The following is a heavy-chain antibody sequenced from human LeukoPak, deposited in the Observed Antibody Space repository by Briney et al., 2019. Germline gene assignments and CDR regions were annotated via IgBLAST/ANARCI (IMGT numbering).Heavy chain of an antibody. Sequence: ASVKVSCKASGYTFTSYDTNWVRQATGQGLEWMGWMNPNSGNPGYAQKFQGRVTMTRNASISTAYMELSSLRSEDTAVYYCARGPPYCSSTSCSRGGNYYYGMDVWGQGTTVTVSS. J-gene: IGHJ6*02. D-gene: IGHD2-2*01. V-gene: IGHV1-8*01. CDR1: GYTFTSYD. CDR2: MNPNSGNP. CDR3: ARGPPYCSSTSCSRGGNYYYGMDV.